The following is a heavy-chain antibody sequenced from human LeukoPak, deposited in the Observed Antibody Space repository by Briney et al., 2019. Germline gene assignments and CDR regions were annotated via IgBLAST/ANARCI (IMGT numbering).Heavy chain of an antibody. D-gene: IGHD1-1*01. CDR2: IYPGDSDA. CDR1: GYSFTSYW. CDR3: ARRGGLNDAFDI. J-gene: IGHJ4*02. V-gene: IGHV5-51*01. Sequence: GESLKISCKASGYSFTSYWIAWVRQMPGKGLEWMGIIYPGDSDARDSPSFQGQVTISADKSIRTAYLQWSSLKASDTAMYYCARRGGLNDAFDIWGQGTLVTVSS.